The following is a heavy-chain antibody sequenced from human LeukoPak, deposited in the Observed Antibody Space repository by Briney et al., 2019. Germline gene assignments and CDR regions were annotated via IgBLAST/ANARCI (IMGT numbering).Heavy chain of an antibody. Sequence: SETLSLTCTVSGGSISSYYWSWIRQPPGKGLEWMGYIYYSGSTNYNPSLKSRVTISVDTSKNQFSLKLSSVTAADTAVYYCARFRDGYNAYYFDYWGQGTLVTVSS. CDR1: GGSISSYY. D-gene: IGHD5-24*01. CDR3: ARFRDGYNAYYFDY. J-gene: IGHJ4*02. V-gene: IGHV4-59*08. CDR2: IYYSGST.